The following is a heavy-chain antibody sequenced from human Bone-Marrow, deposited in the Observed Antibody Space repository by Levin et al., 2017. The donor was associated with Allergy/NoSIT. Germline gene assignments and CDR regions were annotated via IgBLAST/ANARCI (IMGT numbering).Heavy chain of an antibody. V-gene: IGHV4-31*03. Sequence: SETLSLTCTVSGGSISSSGYHWTWIRQYPNMGLEWIGYISYRGSTYFNPSLKSRLTMSIDTSEQHFSLNLTSVSAAATAIYYCARLDGYSFDYWGQGALVTVSS. CDR1: GGSISSSGYH. J-gene: IGHJ4*02. D-gene: IGHD1-1*01. CDR2: ISYRGST. CDR3: ARLDGYSFDY.